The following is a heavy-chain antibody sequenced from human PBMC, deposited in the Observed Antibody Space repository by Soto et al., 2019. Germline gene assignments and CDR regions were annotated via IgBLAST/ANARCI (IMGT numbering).Heavy chain of an antibody. CDR1: GGSISGFY. Sequence: TSETLSLTCTVSGGSISGFYWSWIRQPPGKGLEWIGYIYYSGSTNYNPSLKSRVTISVDTSKNQFSLKLSSVTAADTAVYYCARRYGSAFDIWGQGTMVTVS. J-gene: IGHJ3*02. CDR3: ARRYGSAFDI. CDR2: IYYSGST. V-gene: IGHV4-59*01. D-gene: IGHD4-17*01.